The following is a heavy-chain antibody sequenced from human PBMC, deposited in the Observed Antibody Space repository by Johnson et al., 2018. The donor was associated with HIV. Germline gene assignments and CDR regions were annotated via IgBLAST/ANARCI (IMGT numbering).Heavy chain of an antibody. V-gene: IGHV3-20*04. D-gene: IGHD6-13*01. CDR3: AKVAVATAAGGVALDI. CDR2: INWNGGST. Sequence: VQLVESGGGVVRPGGSLRLSCVASGFTFDDYGLSWVRQAPGKGLEWVSGINWNGGSTGYADSVKGRFTISRDNAKNSLYLQMNSLRAEDTAVYYCAKVAVATAAGGVALDIWGPGTMVIVSS. CDR1: GFTFDDYG. J-gene: IGHJ3*02.